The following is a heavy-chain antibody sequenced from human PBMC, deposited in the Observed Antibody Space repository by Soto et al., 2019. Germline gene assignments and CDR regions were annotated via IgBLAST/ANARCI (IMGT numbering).Heavy chain of an antibody. CDR1: GFTFKNYA. D-gene: IGHD2-2*01. V-gene: IGHV3-23*01. Sequence: EVQVLESGGGLVQPGGSLRLACAASGFTFKNYAMGWVRQAPGEGLEWVLAINAAGDDTYTADSVTGRFTIFRDNSKNTLYLQMNSLRPEDTAVYYCATGSAAYRPYYFDCWGQGTLLTVSS. CDR2: INAAGDDT. J-gene: IGHJ4*02. CDR3: ATGSAAYRPYYFDC.